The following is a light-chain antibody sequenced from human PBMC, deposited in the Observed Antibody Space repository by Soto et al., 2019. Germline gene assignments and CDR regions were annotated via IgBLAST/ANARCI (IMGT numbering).Light chain of an antibody. CDR2: EVS. J-gene: IGLJ1*01. CDR3: SSYTSSSTFPYV. V-gene: IGLV2-14*01. CDR1: SSDVGGYNY. Sequence: QSALTQPASVSGSPGQSITISCTGTSSDVGGYNYVSWYQQHPGKAPKLMIYEVSNRPSGVSKRFAGSTSGNTASLTISGLQADDEADDYGSSYTSSSTFPYVFGTGTKLTVL.